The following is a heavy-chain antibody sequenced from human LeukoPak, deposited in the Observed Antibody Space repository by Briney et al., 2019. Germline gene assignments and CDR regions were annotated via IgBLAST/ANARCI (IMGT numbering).Heavy chain of an antibody. D-gene: IGHD3-10*01. Sequence: GGSLRLSCAASGFTFSSYGMHWVRQAPGKGLEWVAVISYDGSNKYYADSVKGRFTISRDNSKNTLYLQMNSLRAEDTAVYYCAKGWDTFGYYGKDVWGQGTTVTVSS. CDR3: AKGWDTFGYYGKDV. J-gene: IGHJ6*02. CDR2: ISYDGSNK. V-gene: IGHV3-30*18. CDR1: GFTFSSYG.